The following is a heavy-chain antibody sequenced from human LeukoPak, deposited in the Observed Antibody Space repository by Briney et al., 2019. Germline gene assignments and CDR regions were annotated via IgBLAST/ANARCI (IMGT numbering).Heavy chain of an antibody. CDR1: GFTFSSYW. J-gene: IGHJ4*02. CDR2: INQDGSEK. Sequence: GGSLRLSCAASGFTFSSYWMSWLRQAPGKGLEWVANINQDGSEKDYVDSVRGRFTISRDNAKNSLHLQMNSLRDEDTAVYYCARDVVEYCSGGSCTRYAYWGQGSLVTVSS. D-gene: IGHD2-15*01. V-gene: IGHV3-7*01. CDR3: ARDVVEYCSGGSCTRYAY.